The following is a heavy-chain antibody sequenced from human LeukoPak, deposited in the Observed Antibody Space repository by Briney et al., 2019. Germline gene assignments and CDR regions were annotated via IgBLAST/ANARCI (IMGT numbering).Heavy chain of an antibody. CDR3: TTDLGYSYGYYYYGMDV. D-gene: IGHD5-18*01. J-gene: IGHJ6*02. Sequence: GGSLRLSCAASGFTFSSYWMHWVRQAPGKGLEWVGRIKSKTDGGTTDYAAPVKGRFTISRDDSKNTLYLQMNSLKTEDTAVYYCTTDLGYSYGYYYYGMDVWGQGTTVTVSS. CDR2: IKSKTDGGTT. V-gene: IGHV3-15*01. CDR1: GFTFSSYW.